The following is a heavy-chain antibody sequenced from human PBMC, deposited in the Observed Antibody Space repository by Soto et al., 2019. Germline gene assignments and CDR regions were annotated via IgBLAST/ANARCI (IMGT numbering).Heavy chain of an antibody. J-gene: IGHJ5*02. CDR3: ARDRRYYYDSSGRRSKGDNWFDP. Sequence: PSETLSLTCTVSGGSISSYYWSWIRQPPGKGLEWIGYIYYSGSTNYNPSLKSRVTISVDTSKNQFSLKLSSVTAADTAVYYCARDRRYYYDSSGRRSKGDNWFDPWGQGTLVTVSS. CDR2: IYYSGST. D-gene: IGHD3-22*01. V-gene: IGHV4-59*01. CDR1: GGSISSYY.